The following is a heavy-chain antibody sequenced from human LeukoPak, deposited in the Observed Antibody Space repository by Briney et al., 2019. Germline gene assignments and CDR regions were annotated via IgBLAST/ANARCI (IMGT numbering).Heavy chain of an antibody. CDR3: ATTSIGVVTDGEPFDY. Sequence: ASLKLSCKASGYTFTGYYMNWVRQAPGQGLEWISYINPKSGSTNYAQKFQGRVTMTRDTSISTAYMELSRLRSDDTAVYYCATTSIGVVTDGEPFDYWGQGTLVTVSS. CDR1: GYTFTGYY. V-gene: IGHV1-2*02. D-gene: IGHD2-21*02. J-gene: IGHJ4*02. CDR2: INPKSGST.